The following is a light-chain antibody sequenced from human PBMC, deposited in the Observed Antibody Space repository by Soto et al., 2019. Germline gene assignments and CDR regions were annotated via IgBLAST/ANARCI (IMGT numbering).Light chain of an antibody. CDR1: SSDVGRYKY. J-gene: IGLJ2*01. V-gene: IGLV2-14*01. CDR3: SSYTTSSTLV. CDR2: DVS. Sequence: QSALTQPASVSGSPGQSITISCTGTSSDVGRYKYVSWYQQHPDKAPNLIIYDVSYRPSGVSYRFSGSKSGNTASLTISGLQPEDEADYYCSSYTTSSTLVFGGGTKVTVL.